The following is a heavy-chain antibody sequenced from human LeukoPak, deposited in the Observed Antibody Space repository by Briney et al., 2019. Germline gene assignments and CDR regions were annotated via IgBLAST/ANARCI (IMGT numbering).Heavy chain of an antibody. J-gene: IGHJ4*02. D-gene: IGHD3-22*01. CDR3: ARQGFITKIVVPKEDY. Sequence: SETLSLTCTVSGGSISSSSYYWGWIRQPPGKGLEWIGSIYYSGSTYYNPSLKSRVTISVDTSKNQFSLKLSSVTAADTAVYYCARQGFITKIVVPKEDYWGQGTLVTVSS. CDR1: GGSISSSSYY. CDR2: IYYSGST. V-gene: IGHV4-39*01.